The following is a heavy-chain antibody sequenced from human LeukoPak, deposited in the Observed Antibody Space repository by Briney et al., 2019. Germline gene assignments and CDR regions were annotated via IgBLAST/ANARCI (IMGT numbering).Heavy chain of an antibody. CDR1: GYTFTCDY. J-gene: IGHJ6*02. D-gene: IGHD5-12*01. V-gene: IGHV1-2*04. CDR3: ARGGEDIVATLSLGYYYYGMDV. Sequence: ALVHFSCPASGYTFTCDYMHWVRHAPGQGLEWMGWINPNSVGTKYAQKFQGWVTMTRDTSISTDYRWLSRLRSDDTAVYYCARGGEDIVATLSLGYYYYGMDVWGQGTTVTVSS. CDR2: INPNSVGT.